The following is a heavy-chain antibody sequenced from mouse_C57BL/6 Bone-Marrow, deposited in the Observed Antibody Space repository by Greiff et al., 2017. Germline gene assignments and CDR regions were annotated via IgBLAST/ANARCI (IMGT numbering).Heavy chain of an antibody. CDR3: ARSDYSSSYDYIDY. CDR2: IYPGDGDT. V-gene: IGHV1-82*01. CDR1: GYAFSSSW. J-gene: IGHJ2*01. Sequence: VMLVESGPELVKPGASVKISCKASGYAFSSSWMHWVKQRPGKGLEWIGRIYPGDGDTNYNGKFKGKATLTADKSSSTAYMQLSSLTSEDSAVDFCARSDYSSSYDYIDYWGQGTTLTVSS. D-gene: IGHD1-1*01.